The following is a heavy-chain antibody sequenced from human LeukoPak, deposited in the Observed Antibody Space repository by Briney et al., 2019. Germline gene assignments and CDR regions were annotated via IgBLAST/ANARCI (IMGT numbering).Heavy chain of an antibody. J-gene: IGHJ4*02. CDR3: ARDLGTYSYGFMDS. CDR2: ISSTNNYI. CDR1: GFTFSSYS. D-gene: IGHD5-18*01. V-gene: IGHV3-21*01. Sequence: GGSLRLSCAASGFTFSSYSMNWVRQAPGKWLEWVSSISSTNNYIYYADSVKGRFTISRDNAKNSLYLQMNSLRAEDTAVYYCARDLGTYSYGFMDSWGQGTLVTVSS.